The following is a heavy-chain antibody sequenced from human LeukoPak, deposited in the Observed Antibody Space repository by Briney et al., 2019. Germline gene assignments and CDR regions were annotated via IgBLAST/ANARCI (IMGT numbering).Heavy chain of an antibody. J-gene: IGHJ4*02. CDR3: PGLQRVITAVTSDFVY. CDR1: RCFIMGSSYY. V-gene: IGHV4-39*01. D-gene: IGHD3-22*01. Sequence: TSETLSLTYIVSRCFIMGSSYYWAWIRQPPGKGLEWIGSGFYSGSAYYNPSLKSRLTIFVDTSKNQFSLDLSSVTAADTAGYYVPGLQRVITAVTSDFVYWGQGILVTVSS. CDR2: GFYSGSA.